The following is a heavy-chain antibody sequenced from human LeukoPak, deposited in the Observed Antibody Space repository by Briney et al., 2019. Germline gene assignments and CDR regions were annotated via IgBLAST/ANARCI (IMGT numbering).Heavy chain of an antibody. J-gene: IGHJ3*01. Sequence: GGSLRLSCAASGFAFSSYAMTWVRQAPGKGLEWVSTLSGNGGSTYYADSVKGRFTISRDNSRNTLYLQMNSLRVEDTAVYYCVKVIVTTSEKGGAFHVWGQGTMVTVSS. V-gene: IGHV3-23*01. CDR3: VKVIVTTSEKGGAFHV. CDR2: LSGNGGST. CDR1: GFAFSSYA. D-gene: IGHD5-12*01.